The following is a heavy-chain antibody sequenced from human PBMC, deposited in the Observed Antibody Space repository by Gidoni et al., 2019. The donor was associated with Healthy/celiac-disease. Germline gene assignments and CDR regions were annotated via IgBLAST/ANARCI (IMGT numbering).Heavy chain of an antibody. CDR3: VKGEGGDYYDSSGYYSYYYYGMDV. D-gene: IGHD3-22*01. CDR1: DFTFSSNA. Sequence: EVQLVESGGGLVQPGGSLGLSCSASDFTFSSNAIHWARQPPGKGLEYVSAISSNGGSTYYADSVKGRFTISRDNSKNTLYLQMSSLRAEDTAVYYCVKGEGGDYYDSSGYYSYYYYGMDVWGQGTTVTVSS. J-gene: IGHJ6*02. CDR2: ISSNGGST. V-gene: IGHV3-64D*06.